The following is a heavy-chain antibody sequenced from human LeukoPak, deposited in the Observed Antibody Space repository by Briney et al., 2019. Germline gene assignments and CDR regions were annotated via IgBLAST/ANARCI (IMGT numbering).Heavy chain of an antibody. CDR1: GGSISSYY. J-gene: IGHJ5*02. CDR2: IYYSGST. Sequence: PSETLSLTCTVSGGSISSYYWSWIRQPPGKGLEWMGYIYYSGSTNYNPSLKSRVTISVDTSKNQFSLKLSSVTAADTAVYYCASWAPGGYAWFDPWGQGTLVTVSS. CDR3: ASWAPGGYAWFDP. D-gene: IGHD2-15*01. V-gene: IGHV4-59*08.